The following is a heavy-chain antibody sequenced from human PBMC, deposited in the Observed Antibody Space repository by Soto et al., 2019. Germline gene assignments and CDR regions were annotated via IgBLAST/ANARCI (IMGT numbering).Heavy chain of an antibody. Sequence: SVKVSCKASGGTFSSYAISWVRQAPGQGLEWMGGIIPIFGTTNYAQKFQGRVTITTDKSTSTASMELTSLTSDDTAIYYCARGDSTDCSNGVCSFFYNHDMDVWGQGTTVTVSS. J-gene: IGHJ6*02. CDR3: ARGDSTDCSNGVCSFFYNHDMDV. CDR2: IIPIFGTT. V-gene: IGHV1-69*05. D-gene: IGHD2-8*01. CDR1: GGTFSSYA.